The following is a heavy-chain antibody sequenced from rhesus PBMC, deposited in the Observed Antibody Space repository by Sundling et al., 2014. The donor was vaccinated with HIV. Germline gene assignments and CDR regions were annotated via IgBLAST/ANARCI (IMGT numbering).Heavy chain of an antibody. CDR2: IRNKANGGTA. V-gene: IGHV3-116*02. J-gene: IGHJ4*01. CDR1: GFIFSDYY. D-gene: IGHD1-38*01. Sequence: EVRLVESGGGLVQPGGSLRLSCAASGFIFSDYYITWVRQAPGKGPEWVGFIRNKANGGTAQYAASVKDRFTISRDDSKSIASLQMDSLKTEDTAVYYCTRGTGANTYYFDYWGRGSPGHRLL. CDR3: TRGTGANTYYFDY.